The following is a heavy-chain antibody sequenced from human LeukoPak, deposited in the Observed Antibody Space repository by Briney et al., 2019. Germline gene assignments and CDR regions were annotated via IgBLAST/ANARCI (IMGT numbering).Heavy chain of an antibody. CDR2: IRGSGGST. J-gene: IGHJ6*03. CDR3: AKAGGGGAITMVRGVKGDYYYMDV. D-gene: IGHD3-10*01. Sequence: GGSLRLSCEASGFTFSRYGMSWVRQAPGKGLEWVSAIRGSGGSTYYADSVKGRFTISRDNSKNTLYLQMNSLRAEDTAIYYCAKAGGGGAITMVRGVKGDYYYMDVWGKGTTVTISS. CDR1: GFTFSRYG. V-gene: IGHV3-23*01.